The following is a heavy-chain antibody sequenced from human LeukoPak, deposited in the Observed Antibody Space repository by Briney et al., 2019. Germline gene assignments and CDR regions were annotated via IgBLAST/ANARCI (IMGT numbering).Heavy chain of an antibody. J-gene: IGHJ4*02. CDR2: ISWDGGST. V-gene: IGHV3-43D*03. CDR3: ARGGSGSWNAPFDY. D-gene: IGHD1-26*01. CDR1: GFTFDDYA. Sequence: GGSLRLSCAASGFTFDDYAMHWVRQAPGKGLEWVSLISWDGGSTYYADSVKGRFTISRDNAKNSLYLQMNSLRAEDTAVYYCARGGSGSWNAPFDYWGQGTLVTVSS.